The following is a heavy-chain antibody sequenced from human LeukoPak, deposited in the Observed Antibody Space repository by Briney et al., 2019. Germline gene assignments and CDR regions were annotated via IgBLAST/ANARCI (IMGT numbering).Heavy chain of an antibody. CDR3: ARGLRHCDRTSCFQPFDC. V-gene: IGHV3-53*01. J-gene: IGHJ4*02. D-gene: IGHD2-2*01. Sequence: PGGSLRLSCAASGFTVSSSYMTWVRQAPGKGLEWVSITYADGYTFYADSVKGRFTISRDSSKNTLCLQINSLRAEDTAMYYCARGLRHCDRTSCFQPFDCWGQGTLVTVSS. CDR2: TYADGYT. CDR1: GFTVSSSY.